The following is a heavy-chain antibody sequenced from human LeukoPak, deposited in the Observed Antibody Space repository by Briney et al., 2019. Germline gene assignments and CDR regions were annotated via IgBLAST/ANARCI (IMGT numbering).Heavy chain of an antibody. Sequence: SETLSLTCAVSGDGISDIYWSWIRPPPGKGLEWIGFIHTSGSTYYIPSLKSRATMSVDMSKNQFSLKLSFVTTADTAVYYCAKLVYSRDGSGHNWFDPGGRGALVTVSS. V-gene: IGHV4-4*09. CDR2: IHTSGST. CDR3: AKLVYSRDGSGHNWFDP. D-gene: IGHD2-15*01. J-gene: IGHJ5*02. CDR1: GDGISDIY.